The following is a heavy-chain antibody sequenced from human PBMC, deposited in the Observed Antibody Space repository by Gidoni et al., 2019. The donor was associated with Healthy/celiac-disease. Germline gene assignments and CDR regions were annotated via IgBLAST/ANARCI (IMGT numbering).Heavy chain of an antibody. V-gene: IGHV4-31*03. CDR2: IYDSGST. CDR3: ARDRSITIFGVATYGMDV. D-gene: IGHD3-3*01. Sequence: QVQLQESGPGLGQPSQDLSLTCTVAGGSISSGGYYWSWIRQHPGKGLEWFGYIYDSGSTYSNPSRKRRVTISVATSKNQFSLKLSSVTAADTAVYYCARDRSITIFGVATYGMDVWGQVTTVTVSS. J-gene: IGHJ6*02. CDR1: GGSISSGGYY.